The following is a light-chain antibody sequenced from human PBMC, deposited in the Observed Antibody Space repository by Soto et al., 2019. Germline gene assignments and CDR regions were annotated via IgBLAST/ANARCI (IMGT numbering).Light chain of an antibody. CDR3: QQYNSYSWT. Sequence: DIQMTQSPATLSASVGDRVTFTFRASQSVRSWLAWYQQKPGTAPNLLIFDASRLENGVPSRFSGSGSGTEFTLTISSLQPDDFATYYCQQYNSYSWTFGQGTKVDIK. V-gene: IGKV1-5*01. CDR1: QSVRSW. CDR2: DAS. J-gene: IGKJ1*01.